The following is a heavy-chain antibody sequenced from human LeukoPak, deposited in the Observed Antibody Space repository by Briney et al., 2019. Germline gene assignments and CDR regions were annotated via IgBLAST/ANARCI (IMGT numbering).Heavy chain of an antibody. Sequence: GGSLRLSCAASGFTFSSYGMTWVRQAPEKGLEWVSAISGSGGSTYYADSVKGRFTISRDNSKNTLYLQMNSLRAEDTALYYCAKDLSSGTGRGFDYWGQGTLVTVSS. CDR3: AKDLSSGTGRGFDY. CDR2: ISGSGGST. V-gene: IGHV3-23*01. CDR1: GFTFSSYG. D-gene: IGHD3/OR15-3a*01. J-gene: IGHJ4*02.